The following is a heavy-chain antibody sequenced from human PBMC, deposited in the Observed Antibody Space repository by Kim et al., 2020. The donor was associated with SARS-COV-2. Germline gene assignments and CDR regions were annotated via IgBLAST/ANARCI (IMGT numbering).Heavy chain of an antibody. V-gene: IGHV7-4-1*02. CDR2: INSNTGNP. Sequence: ASVKVSCKASGYTFTTYAINWVRQAPGQGLEWVGWINSNTGNPTYAQGFTGRFVFSSDTSVSTAYLQISSLKAEDTAVYYCARGGSSWGRVGLDHWGQGTLVTVSS. CDR1: GYTFTTYA. CDR3: ARGGSSWGRVGLDH. D-gene: IGHD6-13*01. J-gene: IGHJ4*02.